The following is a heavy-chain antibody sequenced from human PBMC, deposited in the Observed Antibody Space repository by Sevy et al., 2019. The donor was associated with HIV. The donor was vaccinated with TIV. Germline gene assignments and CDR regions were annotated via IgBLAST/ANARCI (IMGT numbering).Heavy chain of an antibody. Sequence: GGSLRLSCAASGFTFNKYWMTWVRQAPGKGLEWVATIKKDGSEKYHVDSVRGRLTISRDNAKNSLYRQMNNLRVEDTATYYCARDCSSSTCLWGLDVWGQGTTVTVSS. V-gene: IGHV3-7*03. D-gene: IGHD2-2*01. CDR1: GFTFNKYW. CDR2: IKKDGSEK. CDR3: ARDCSSSTCLWGLDV. J-gene: IGHJ6*01.